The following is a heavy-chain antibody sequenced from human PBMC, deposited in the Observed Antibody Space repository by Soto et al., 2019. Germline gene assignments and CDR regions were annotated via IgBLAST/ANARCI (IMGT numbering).Heavy chain of an antibody. Sequence: SETLSLTCTVSGGSISSYYWSWFRPPPWKGLEWIGYIYYSGSTNYNPSLRSRVTISVDTSKNQFSLKLSSVTAADTAVYYCARVKRITIFGVVSYYYYYMDVWGKGTTVTVS. J-gene: IGHJ6*03. CDR1: GGSISSYY. D-gene: IGHD3-3*01. CDR2: IYYSGST. CDR3: ARVKRITIFGVVSYYYYYMDV. V-gene: IGHV4-59*01.